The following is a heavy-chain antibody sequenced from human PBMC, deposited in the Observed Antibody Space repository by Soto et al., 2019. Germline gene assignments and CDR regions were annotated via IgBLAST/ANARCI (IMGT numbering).Heavy chain of an antibody. D-gene: IGHD2-15*01. CDR1: GYTFTSYD. CDR2: MNPNSGNT. V-gene: IGHV1-8*01. Sequence: QVQLVQSGAEVKKPGASVKVSCKASGYTFTSYDINWVRQATGQGLEWMGWMNPNSGNTGYAQKFQGRVTMTRNTSISTAYMELSSLRSEDTAVYYCARGGVPYCSGGSCYSNYYYYYMDVWGKGTMVTVSS. J-gene: IGHJ6*03. CDR3: ARGGVPYCSGGSCYSNYYYYYMDV.